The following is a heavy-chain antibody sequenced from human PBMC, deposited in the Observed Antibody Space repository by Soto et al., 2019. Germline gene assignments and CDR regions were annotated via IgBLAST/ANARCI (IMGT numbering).Heavy chain of an antibody. CDR2: IYHSGST. CDR1: GGSISSGGYS. Sequence: QLQLQESGSGLVKPSQTLSLTCAVSGGSISSGGYSWSWIRQPPGKGLEWIGYIYHSGSTYYNPYLKSRVTISVDRSKHQFSLKLSSVTAADTAVYYCARSYCSGGSCYRLNDAFDIWGQGTMVTVSS. V-gene: IGHV4-30-2*01. D-gene: IGHD2-15*01. CDR3: ARSYCSGGSCYRLNDAFDI. J-gene: IGHJ3*02.